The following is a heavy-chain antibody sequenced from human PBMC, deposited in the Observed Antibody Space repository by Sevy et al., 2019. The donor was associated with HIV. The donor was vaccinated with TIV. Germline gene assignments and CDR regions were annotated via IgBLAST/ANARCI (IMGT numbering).Heavy chain of an antibody. CDR1: GFTFSAYS. CDR2: ISTGTDHI. CDR3: VRRGVDAYNVYFDL. J-gene: IGHJ4*02. D-gene: IGHD3-10*01. Sequence: GESLKISCTASGFTFSAYSMNWVRQAPGKGLEWLSYISTGTDHIYYADSAKGRFTISRDDAKKSVYLEMKSLRDQDTALYCCVRRGVDAYNVYFDLWGQGTLVTVSS. V-gene: IGHV3-21*05.